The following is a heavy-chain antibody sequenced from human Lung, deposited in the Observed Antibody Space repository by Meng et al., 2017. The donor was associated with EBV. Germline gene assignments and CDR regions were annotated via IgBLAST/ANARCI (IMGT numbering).Heavy chain of an antibody. Sequence: QISFKESGPALMKPTQTITLTCTFSGFSLDTSGVAVGWIRQPPGKPLEWLALIYWDDDKRYSPSLENRLTITRGTSRNQVVLTITNVDPADTGTYFCVHTSTPSSWQPDFWGQGILVTVSS. D-gene: IGHD6-13*01. V-gene: IGHV2-5*02. CDR3: VHTSTPSSWQPDF. CDR1: GFSLDTSGVA. J-gene: IGHJ4*02. CDR2: IYWDDDK.